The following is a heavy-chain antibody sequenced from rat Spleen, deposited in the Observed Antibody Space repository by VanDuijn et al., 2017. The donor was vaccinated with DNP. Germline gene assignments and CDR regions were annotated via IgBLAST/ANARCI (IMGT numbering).Heavy chain of an antibody. V-gene: IGHV5-22*01. CDR2: ISYDGGRT. CDR1: GFTFSDYY. D-gene: IGHD1-4*01. Sequence: EVQLVESGGGLVQPGRSLKLSCAASGFTFSDYYMAWVRQAPTKGLEWVAYISYDGGRTYNGDSVKGRFTISRDNSKSTLYLQMNSLRSEDMATYYCARHVLHLRVWDYWGQGVMVTVSS. CDR3: ARHVLHLRVWDY. J-gene: IGHJ2*01.